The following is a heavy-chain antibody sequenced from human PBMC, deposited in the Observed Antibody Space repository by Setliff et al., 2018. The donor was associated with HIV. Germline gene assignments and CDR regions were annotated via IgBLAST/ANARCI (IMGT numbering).Heavy chain of an antibody. J-gene: IGHJ4*02. D-gene: IGHD3-9*01. Sequence: GESLKISCKGSGYGFSNYWLAWVRQTPGKGLEWMGIIYPGDSDTRYSPSFQGQVTFSADKSITTAYLQWGSLKASDTGIYFCARQTSRYITLSPPDYWGQGTLVTVSS. CDR1: GYGFSNYW. CDR2: IYPGDSDT. V-gene: IGHV5-51*01. CDR3: ARQTSRYITLSPPDY.